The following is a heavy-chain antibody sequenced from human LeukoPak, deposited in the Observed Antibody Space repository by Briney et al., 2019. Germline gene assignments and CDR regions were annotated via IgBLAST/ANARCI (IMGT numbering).Heavy chain of an antibody. J-gene: IGHJ4*02. Sequence: GGSLRLSCAASGFTVSSNYISWVRQAPGKGLEWVSVIYSGGSTYYADSVKGRFTISRDNSKNTLYLQMNSLRAEDTAVYYCAVDSSGWYPSFDYWGQGTLVTVSS. CDR3: AVDSSGWYPSFDY. CDR1: GFTVSSNY. D-gene: IGHD6-19*01. V-gene: IGHV3-66*01. CDR2: IYSGGST.